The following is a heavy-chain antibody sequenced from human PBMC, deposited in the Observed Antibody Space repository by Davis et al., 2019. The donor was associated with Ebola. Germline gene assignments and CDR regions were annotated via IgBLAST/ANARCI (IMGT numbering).Heavy chain of an antibody. Sequence: MPSETLSLTCAVSGGSISSYYWSWIRQPPGKGLEWIGYIYYSGSTNYNPSLKSRVTISVDTSKNQFSLKLSSVTAADTAVYYCAREKLGYCSGGSCYPFDTWGQGTLVTVSS. V-gene: IGHV4-59*12. CDR3: AREKLGYCSGGSCYPFDT. CDR1: GGSISSYY. J-gene: IGHJ4*02. CDR2: IYYSGST. D-gene: IGHD2-15*01.